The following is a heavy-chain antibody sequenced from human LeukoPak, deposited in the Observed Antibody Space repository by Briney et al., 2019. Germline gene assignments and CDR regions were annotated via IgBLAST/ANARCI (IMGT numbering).Heavy chain of an antibody. CDR1: GGTFSSYA. J-gene: IGHJ5*02. CDR2: IIPIFGTA. D-gene: IGHD3-9*01. Sequence: PAASVKVSCKASGGTFSSYAISWVRQAPGQGLEWMGEIIPIFGTANYAQKFQGRVTITADKSTSTAYMELSSLRSEDTAVYYCARARNPYYDILTGYRPYNWFDPWGQGTLVTVSS. V-gene: IGHV1-69*06. CDR3: ARARNPYYDILTGYRPYNWFDP.